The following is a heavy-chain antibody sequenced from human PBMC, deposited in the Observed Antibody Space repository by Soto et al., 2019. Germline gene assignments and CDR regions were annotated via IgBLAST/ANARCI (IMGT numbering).Heavy chain of an antibody. CDR3: ARHEVWTAGTVGGVDV. Sequence: GESLKISCKGSGYSFTSYWIGWVRQMPGEGLEWMGIMYPGDSDTRYSPSFQGQVTISADKSISTAYLQWNSLKASDTAMYYCARHEVWTAGTVGGVDVWGQGTTVTVSS. CDR1: GYSFTSYW. CDR2: MYPGDSDT. V-gene: IGHV5-51*01. J-gene: IGHJ6*02. D-gene: IGHD6-13*01.